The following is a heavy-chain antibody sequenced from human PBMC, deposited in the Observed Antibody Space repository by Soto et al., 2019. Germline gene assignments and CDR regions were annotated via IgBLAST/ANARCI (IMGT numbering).Heavy chain of an antibody. CDR3: ARSPGVSETYRNCFDP. CDR2: ISPSGAYI. CDR1: GFTFSSHN. J-gene: IGHJ5*02. D-gene: IGHD1-26*01. V-gene: IGHV3-21*01. Sequence: GGSLRLSCAASGFTFSSHNMNWVRQAPGKGLEWVSCISPSGAYIYYGDSVQGRFTISRDNAKNSLYLQMNSLRDEDTAVYYSARSPGVSETYRNCFDPWGQGTLVTVSS.